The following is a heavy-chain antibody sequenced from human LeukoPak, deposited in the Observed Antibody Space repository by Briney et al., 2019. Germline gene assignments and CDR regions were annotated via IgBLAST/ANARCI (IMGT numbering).Heavy chain of an antibody. J-gene: IGHJ4*02. CDR3: TRVGYIDEGIDY. CDR1: GFPFSSYW. D-gene: IGHD5-24*01. CDR2: IKQDGSKK. V-gene: IGHV3-7*04. Sequence: GGSLRLSFVASGFPFSSYWMTWVRQAPGKGLEWVANIKQDGSKKSYVDSVKGRFTISRDNAKNSLYLQMNSLRAEDTAIYYCTRVGYIDEGIDYWGQGTLVTVSS.